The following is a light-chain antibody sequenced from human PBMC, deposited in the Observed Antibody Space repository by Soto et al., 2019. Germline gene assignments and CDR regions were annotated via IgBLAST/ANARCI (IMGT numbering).Light chain of an antibody. CDR2: GAS. CDR3: QQYGRSPLMYT. J-gene: IGKJ2*01. CDR1: QSVNSNF. Sequence: EIVLTQSPGTLSLSPGERATLSCRASQSVNSNFLAWYQQKPGQAPRLLIYGASTRAAGVPDRFSGSESGTDFTLTITRLEHEDFAVYYCQQYGRSPLMYTFGQGTKLGVK. V-gene: IGKV3-20*01.